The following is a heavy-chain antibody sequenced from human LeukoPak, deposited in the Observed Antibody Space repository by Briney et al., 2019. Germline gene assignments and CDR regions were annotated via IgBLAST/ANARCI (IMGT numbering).Heavy chain of an antibody. J-gene: IGHJ4*02. CDR1: GYSISSGYY. D-gene: IGHD6-13*01. CDR3: ARVRSWYPDY. V-gene: IGHV4-38-2*01. CDR2: IYHSGST. Sequence: PSETLSLTCAVSGYSISSGYYWGWIRQPPGKGLEWIGSIYHSGSTYYNPSLKSRVTISVDTSKNQFPLKLSSVTAADTAVYYCARVRSWYPDYWGQGTLVTVSS.